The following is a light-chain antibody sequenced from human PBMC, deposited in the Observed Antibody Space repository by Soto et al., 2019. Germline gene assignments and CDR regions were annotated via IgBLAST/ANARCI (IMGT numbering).Light chain of an antibody. J-gene: IGKJ2*01. CDR3: QHYGSSPYT. Sequence: EIVLTQSPGTLSLSPGERATLSCRASQSVSTSSLAWYQQKPGQAPRLLIYAASNRATGIPDRVSASGSGADFTLSISRLEPEDFAMYYCQHYGSSPYTFGQGTKLSIK. CDR2: AAS. V-gene: IGKV3-20*01. CDR1: QSVSTSS.